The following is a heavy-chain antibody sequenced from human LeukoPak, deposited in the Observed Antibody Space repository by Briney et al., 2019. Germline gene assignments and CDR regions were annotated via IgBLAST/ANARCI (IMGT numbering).Heavy chain of an antibody. V-gene: IGHV1-2*02. Sequence: ASVKVSCKASGYIFTDYYMHWVRQAPGQGLEWMGWINVDSGGARYAQKIQGRVTMTRDTSINTAYMELSRLRSDDTAVYYCARGIHSGWDFHGLGSYWYFDLWGRGTLVTVSS. CDR2: INVDSGGA. CDR3: ARGIHSGWDFHGLGSYWYFDL. D-gene: IGHD3-10*01. CDR1: GYIFTDYY. J-gene: IGHJ2*01.